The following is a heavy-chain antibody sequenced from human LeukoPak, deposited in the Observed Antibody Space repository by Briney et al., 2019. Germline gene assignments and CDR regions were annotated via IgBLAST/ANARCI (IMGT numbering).Heavy chain of an antibody. Sequence: SSETLSLTCTVSGNSFGDYYWSWIRQPAGKGLEWIGRIYTSGSTTYNPSLKSRVTMSVDTSKSQFSPNLMSVTAADTAVYYCTRDTGTTGEVKFDPWGQGILVTVSS. CDR1: GNSFGDYY. CDR3: TRDTGTTGEVKFDP. V-gene: IGHV4-4*07. D-gene: IGHD4-17*01. J-gene: IGHJ5*02. CDR2: IYTSGST.